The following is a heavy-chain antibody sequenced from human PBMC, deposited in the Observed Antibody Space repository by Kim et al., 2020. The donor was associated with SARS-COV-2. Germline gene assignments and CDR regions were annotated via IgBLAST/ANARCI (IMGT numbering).Heavy chain of an antibody. D-gene: IGHD6-13*01. CDR2: T. Sequence: TNVAHKLQGRVTLTTDTSTSPAYMELRSLRSDDTAVYYCARSGSSSWYVENFDYWGQGTLVTVSS. V-gene: IGHV1-18*01. J-gene: IGHJ4*02. CDR3: ARSGSSSWYVENFDY.